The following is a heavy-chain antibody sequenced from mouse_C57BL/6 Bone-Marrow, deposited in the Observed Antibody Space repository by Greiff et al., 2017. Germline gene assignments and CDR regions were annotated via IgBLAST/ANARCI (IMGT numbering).Heavy chain of an antibody. CDR2: IHPNSGST. J-gene: IGHJ1*03. V-gene: IGHV1-64*01. D-gene: IGHD1-1*01. Sequence: QVQLQQPGAELVKPGASVKLSCKASGYTFTSYWMHWVKQRPGQGLEWIGMIHPNSGSTNYNEKFKSKATLTVDKSSSPAYMQLSSLTSEDSAVYYCARKGGYYYGSSYWYFDVWGTGTTVTVSS. CDR3: ARKGGYYYGSSYWYFDV. CDR1: GYTFTSYW.